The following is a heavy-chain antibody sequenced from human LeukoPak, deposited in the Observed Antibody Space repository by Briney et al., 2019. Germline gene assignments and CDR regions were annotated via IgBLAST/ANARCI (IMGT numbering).Heavy chain of an antibody. V-gene: IGHV4-4*07. D-gene: IGHD3-3*01. J-gene: IGHJ6*03. CDR1: GGSISSYS. CDR3: ARAELFFGNYCMDV. Sequence: SETLSLTCTVSGGSISSYSWSWIRQSAGKGLEWIGRMYTRGTTNYNPSLKSRVTMSVDTSKNQFSLKLSSVTAADTAVYYCARAELFFGNYCMDVWGKGTTVTVSS. CDR2: MYTRGTT.